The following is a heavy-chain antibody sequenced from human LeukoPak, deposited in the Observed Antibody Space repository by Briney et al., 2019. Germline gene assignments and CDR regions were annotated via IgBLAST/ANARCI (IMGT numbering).Heavy chain of an antibody. CDR2: IYYTGSA. J-gene: IGHJ4*02. CDR1: GGSISSTSYY. D-gene: IGHD6-13*01. Sequence: SETLSLTCTVSGGSISSTSYYWGWLRQPPGKGLEWIGGIYYTGSAYYNPALKSRVTISVDTSKNQSSLKLSSVTAADTAVYYCARHLGSSSWFDYWGQGTLVTVSS. CDR3: ARHLGSSSWFDY. V-gene: IGHV4-39*01.